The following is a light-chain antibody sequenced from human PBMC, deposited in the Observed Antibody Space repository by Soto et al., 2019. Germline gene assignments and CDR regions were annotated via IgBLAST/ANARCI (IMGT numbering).Light chain of an antibody. CDR1: QNLLHSNGYNY. CDR2: LGS. CDR3: AQGLATPFT. V-gene: IGKV2-28*01. J-gene: IGKJ4*01. Sequence: DVIMTQSPLFLPVSLGQAASISCRSSQNLLHSNGYNYLNWYLQKPGQSPQLLIYLGSNRASGVPDRFSGSGSGTDFTLTINRVEAEDVGLYFCAQGLATPFTFGGGTKVDIK.